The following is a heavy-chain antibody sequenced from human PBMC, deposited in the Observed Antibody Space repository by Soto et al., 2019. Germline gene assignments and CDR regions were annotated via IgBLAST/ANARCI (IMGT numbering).Heavy chain of an antibody. CDR2: ISGSGGST. D-gene: IGHD3-9*01. CDR1: GFTFSSYA. V-gene: IGHV3-23*01. Sequence: GGSLRLSCAASGFTFSSYAMSWVRQAPGKGLEWVSAISGSGGSTYYADSVKGRFTISRDNSKNTLYLQMNSLRADDTAVYYCAKVFSAYFDWLLPLDYWGQGTLVTVSS. CDR3: AKVFSAYFDWLLPLDY. J-gene: IGHJ4*02.